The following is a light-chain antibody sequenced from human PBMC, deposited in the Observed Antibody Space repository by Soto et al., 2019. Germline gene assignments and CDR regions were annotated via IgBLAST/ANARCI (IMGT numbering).Light chain of an antibody. J-gene: IGKJ4*01. CDR2: GAS. CDR3: QQYNNWPLT. V-gene: IGKV3-15*01. CDR1: QSVSSK. Sequence: EIVMTQSPATLSVSPGERATLSCRASQSVSSKLAWYQQKPGQAPRLLIHGASTRATGIPVMFSGSGSGTEFTLTISSLQSEDVAAYYCQQYNNWPLTFGGGTKVEIK.